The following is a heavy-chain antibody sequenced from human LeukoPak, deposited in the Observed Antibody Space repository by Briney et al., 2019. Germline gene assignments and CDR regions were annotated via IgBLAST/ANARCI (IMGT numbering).Heavy chain of an antibody. CDR3: ASLEGRDGYYFDY. CDR1: GFPVSSNY. CDR2: IYSGGST. J-gene: IGHJ4*02. V-gene: IGHV3-53*01. Sequence: GGSLTLSCAASGFPVSSNYMSCLRQAPGKGLEGVSVIYSGGSTYYADSVKGRFTISRDNSKNTLYLQMNSLRAEDTAVYYCASLEGRDGYYFDYWGQGTLVTVSS. D-gene: IGHD5-24*01.